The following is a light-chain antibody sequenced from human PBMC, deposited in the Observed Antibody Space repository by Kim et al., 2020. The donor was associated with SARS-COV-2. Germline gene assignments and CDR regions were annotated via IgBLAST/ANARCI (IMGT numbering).Light chain of an antibody. V-gene: IGLV3-1*01. CDR2: QDT. CDR1: KLGDTY. CDR3: QAWDSSTYVV. J-gene: IGLJ2*01. Sequence: SYELTQPPSVSVSPGQTASITCSGDKLGDTYACWYQQKPGQSPVLVIYQDTKRPSGIPERFSGSNSGNTATLTISGTQAMDEADYYCQAWDSSTYVVVGG.